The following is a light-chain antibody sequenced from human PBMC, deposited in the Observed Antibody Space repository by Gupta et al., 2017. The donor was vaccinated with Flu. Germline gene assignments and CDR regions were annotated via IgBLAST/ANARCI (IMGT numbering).Light chain of an antibody. CDR1: SPNIGTNY. Sequence: SVMTQPPSASGTPGPRLTVSCSRTSPNIGTNYVYWYQQLPGTAPKLLIFQNSQRPSGVPDRFSGSKSGTSASLAISGLRSEDEAEYYCAAWDDSLSGQLVFGGGTKLTVL. CDR2: QNS. J-gene: IGLJ2*01. CDR3: AAWDDSLSGQLV. V-gene: IGLV1-47*01.